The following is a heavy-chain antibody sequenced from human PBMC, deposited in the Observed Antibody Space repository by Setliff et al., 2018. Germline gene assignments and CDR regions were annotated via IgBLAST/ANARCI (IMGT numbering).Heavy chain of an antibody. D-gene: IGHD6-13*01. V-gene: IGHV1-2*02. Sequence: VASVKVSCKASGYTFTGYYMHWVRQAPGQGLEWMGWINPNSGGTNYAQKFQGRVTMTRDTSISTAYMELSRLRSDDTAVYYCARDLIAAAGLYYYYYYMDVWGKGTTVTAP. CDR2: INPNSGGT. J-gene: IGHJ6*03. CDR1: GYTFTGYY. CDR3: ARDLIAAAGLYYYYYYMDV.